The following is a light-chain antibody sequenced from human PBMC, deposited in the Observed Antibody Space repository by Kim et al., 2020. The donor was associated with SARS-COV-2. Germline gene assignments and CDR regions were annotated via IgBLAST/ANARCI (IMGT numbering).Light chain of an antibody. J-gene: IGKJ2*01. CDR3: QQYFSHST. Sequence: LSASVGDRVTITCRASQSISSWLAWYQQKPGKAPKILIYKASSLKSGVPSRFSGSGSGTEFTLTIRSLQPDDFATYYCQQYFSHSTFGQGTKLDI. V-gene: IGKV1-5*03. CDR1: QSISSW. CDR2: KAS.